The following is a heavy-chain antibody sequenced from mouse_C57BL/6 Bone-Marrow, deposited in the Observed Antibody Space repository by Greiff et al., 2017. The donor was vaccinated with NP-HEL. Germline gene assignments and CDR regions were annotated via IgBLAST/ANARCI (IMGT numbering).Heavy chain of an antibody. CDR3: ARKTYSNYVDAMDY. J-gene: IGHJ4*01. CDR2: IDPSDSET. Sequence: QVQLQQSGAELVRPGSSVKLSCKASGYTFTSYWMHWVKQRPIQGLEWIGNIDPSDSETHYNQKFKDKATLTVDKSSSTAYMQLSSLTSEDSAVYYCARKTYSNYVDAMDYWGQGTSVTVSS. D-gene: IGHD2-5*01. V-gene: IGHV1-52*01. CDR1: GYTFTSYW.